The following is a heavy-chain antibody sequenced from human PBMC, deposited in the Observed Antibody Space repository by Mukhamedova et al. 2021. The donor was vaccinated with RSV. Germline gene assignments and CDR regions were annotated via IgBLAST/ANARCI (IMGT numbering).Heavy chain of an antibody. CDR2: TNPSGGTT. Sequence: EYMGITNPSGGTTTYAQKFQGRVTMTRDTSRSTVYMELRSLRSEDTAVYYCARGKGHSDSGWSAAQTYYFDFWGQGTLVTVSS. V-gene: IGHV1-46*01. D-gene: IGHD6-19*01. J-gene: IGHJ4*02. CDR3: ARGKGHSDSGWSAAQTYYFDF.